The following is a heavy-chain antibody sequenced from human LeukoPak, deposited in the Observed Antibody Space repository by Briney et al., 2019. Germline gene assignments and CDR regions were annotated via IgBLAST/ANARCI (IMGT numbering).Heavy chain of an antibody. Sequence: PGGSLRLSCAASGFTFSAYAMSWVRQAPGKGLEWVSAISEDGGARLYADSAKGRFTISRDNSENTVSLQVNSLRAGDTAVYFCAKESLPHRGYYFDSWGRGTLITVSS. CDR2: ISEDGGAR. CDR1: GFTFSAYA. CDR3: AKESLPHRGYYFDS. J-gene: IGHJ4*02. D-gene: IGHD3-22*01. V-gene: IGHV3-23*01.